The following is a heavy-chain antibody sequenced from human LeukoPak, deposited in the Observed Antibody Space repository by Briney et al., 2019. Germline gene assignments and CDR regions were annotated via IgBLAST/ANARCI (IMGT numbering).Heavy chain of an antibody. CDR2: INPSGGST. J-gene: IGHJ4*02. CDR1: GYTFTSYY. CDR3: ARDSASSYDSSGYYYEGFDY. D-gene: IGHD3-22*01. Sequence: ASVKVSCKASGYTFTSYYMHWVRQAPGQGLEWMGIINPSGGSTSYAQKFQGRVTMTRDTSTSTVYMELSSLRSEDTAVYYCARDSASSYDSSGYYYEGFDYWGQGTLVIVSS. V-gene: IGHV1-46*01.